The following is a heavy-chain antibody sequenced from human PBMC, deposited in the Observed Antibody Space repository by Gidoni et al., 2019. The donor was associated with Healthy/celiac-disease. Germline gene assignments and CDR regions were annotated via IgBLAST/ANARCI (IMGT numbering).Heavy chain of an antibody. CDR2: IWYDGSNK. CDR1: GFTFSSYD. Sequence: QVQLVESGGGVVQPGRSLRLSCAESGFTFSSYDMHWVRQAPGKGLEWVAVIWYDGSNKYYADSVKGRFTISRDNSKNTLYLQMNSLRAEETAVYYCARVSCSSTSCYGYYYYMDVWGKGTTVTVSS. J-gene: IGHJ6*03. CDR3: ARVSCSSTSCYGYYYYMDV. D-gene: IGHD2-2*01. V-gene: IGHV3-33*01.